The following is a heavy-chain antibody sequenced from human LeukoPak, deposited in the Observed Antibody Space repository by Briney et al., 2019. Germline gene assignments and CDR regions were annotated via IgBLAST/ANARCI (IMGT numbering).Heavy chain of an antibody. Sequence: SETLSLTCTVSGGSISSYYWSWIRQPPGKGLEWIGYIYYSGSTNYNPSLKSRVTVSVDTSKNQFSLKLSSVTAADTAVYYCARDNRDFWSGYYLDYWGQGTLVTVSS. CDR1: GGSISSYY. D-gene: IGHD3-3*01. CDR3: ARDNRDFWSGYYLDY. V-gene: IGHV4-59*01. J-gene: IGHJ4*02. CDR2: IYYSGST.